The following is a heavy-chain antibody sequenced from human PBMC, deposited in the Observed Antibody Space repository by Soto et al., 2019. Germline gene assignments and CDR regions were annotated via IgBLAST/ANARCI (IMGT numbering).Heavy chain of an antibody. CDR3: ARDRVLRFLEWLRRDYYYYGMGV. D-gene: IGHD3-3*01. CDR2: INHSGST. Sequence: QVQLQQWGAGLLKPSETLSLTCAVYGGSFSGYYWSWIRQPPGKGLEWIGEINHSGSTNYNPSLKSRVTISVDTSKNQFSLKLSSVTAADTAVYYCARDRVLRFLEWLRRDYYYYGMGVWGQGTTVTVSS. V-gene: IGHV4-34*01. J-gene: IGHJ6*02. CDR1: GGSFSGYY.